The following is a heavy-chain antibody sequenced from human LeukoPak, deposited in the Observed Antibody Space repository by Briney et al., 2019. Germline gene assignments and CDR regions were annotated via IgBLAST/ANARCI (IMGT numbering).Heavy chain of an antibody. CDR2: IKQDGSEK. D-gene: IGHD3-3*01. CDR3: ARAGYDFWSGYYTPIDY. V-gene: IGHV3-7*01. J-gene: IGHJ4*02. Sequence: PGGSLRLSCAASGFTFSSYWMSWVRQAPGKGLEWVANIKQDGSEKYYVDSVKGRFTISRDNAKYSLYLQMNSLRAEDTAVYYCARAGYDFWSGYYTPIDYWGQGTLVTVSS. CDR1: GFTFSSYW.